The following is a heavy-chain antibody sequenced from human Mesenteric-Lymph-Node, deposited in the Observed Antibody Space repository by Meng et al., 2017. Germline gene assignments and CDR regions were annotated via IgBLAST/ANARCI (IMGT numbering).Heavy chain of an antibody. D-gene: IGHD3-3*01. CDR3: ARAWNSYMFFDY. V-gene: IGHV1-69*13. J-gene: IGHJ4*02. CDR2: IIPIFGTA. Sequence: SVKVSCKASVGTFSSYAISWVRQAPGQGLEWMGGIIPIFGTANYAQKFQGRVTITADESTSTAYMELSSLRSEDTAVYYCARAWNSYMFFDYWGQGTLVTVSS. CDR1: VGTFSSYA.